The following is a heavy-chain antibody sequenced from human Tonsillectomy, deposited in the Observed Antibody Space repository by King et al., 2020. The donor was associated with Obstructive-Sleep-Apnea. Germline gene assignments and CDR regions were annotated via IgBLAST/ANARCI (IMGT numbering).Heavy chain of an antibody. CDR3: ARQFDFRVRGRGMDV. V-gene: IGHV4-31*03. CDR1: GGSISSGGYY. Sequence: VQLQESGPGLVKPSQTLSLTCSVSGGSISSGGYYWSWIRQLPGKGLEWIGYISYSGITYYKPSFKSRVFMSVDMSKNEFSLNLMSVTAADSGVYYCARQFDFRVRGRGMDVWGQGTTVTVSA. CDR2: ISYSGIT. J-gene: IGHJ6*01. D-gene: IGHD3-10*01.